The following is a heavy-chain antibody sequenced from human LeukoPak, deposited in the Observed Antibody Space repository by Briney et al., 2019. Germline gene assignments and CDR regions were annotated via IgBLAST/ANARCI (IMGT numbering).Heavy chain of an antibody. CDR1: GGSISSSSYY. J-gene: IGHJ6*03. CDR2: IYYSGST. V-gene: IGHV4-39*01. D-gene: IGHD3-10*01. CDR3: ARHRYYYRSGSYYGAPYYMDV. Sequence: SETLSLTCTVSGGSISSSSYYWGWICQPPGKGLEWIGSIYYSGSTYYNPSLKSRVTISVDTSKNQFSLKLSSVTAADTAVYYCARHRYYYRSGSYYGAPYYMDVWGKGTTVTISS.